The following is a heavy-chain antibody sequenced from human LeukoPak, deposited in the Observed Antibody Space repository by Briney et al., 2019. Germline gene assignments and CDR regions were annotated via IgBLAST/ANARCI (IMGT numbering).Heavy chain of an antibody. CDR3: ARLDKYYYYMDV. V-gene: IGHV4-59*01. CDR2: IYYSGST. D-gene: IGHD6-6*01. J-gene: IGHJ6*03. CDR1: GGSISSYY. Sequence: SETVSLTCTVSGGSISSYYWSWIRQPPGKGLEWIGYIYYSGSTNYNPSLKSRVTISVDTSKNQFSLKLSSVTAADTAVYYCARLDKYYYYMDVWGKGTTVTISS.